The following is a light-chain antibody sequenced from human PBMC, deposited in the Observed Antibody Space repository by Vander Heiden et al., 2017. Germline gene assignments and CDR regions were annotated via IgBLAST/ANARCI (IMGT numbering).Light chain of an antibody. CDR2: GAS. J-gene: IGKJ2*01. CDR1: QDVSSSY. Sequence: DIVLTHSPGTLSLSPGERATLSCRASQDVSSSYLAWYQQKPGQAPRLLIYGASSRATGIPDRFSGSGSGTDFTLTISRLEPEDLAVYYCQHYGSSLYTFGQGTKLQIK. V-gene: IGKV3-20*01. CDR3: QHYGSSLYT.